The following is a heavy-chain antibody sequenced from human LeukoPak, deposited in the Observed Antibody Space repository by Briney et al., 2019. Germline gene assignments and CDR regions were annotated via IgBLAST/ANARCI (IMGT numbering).Heavy chain of an antibody. D-gene: IGHD1-1*01. V-gene: IGHV4-34*01. CDR3: ATVQVEDYQTHGMDA. J-gene: IGHJ6*02. CDR1: GGSFNGYY. Sequence: SETLSLTCAVYGGSFNGYYWSWIRQPPGKGLEWIGEITHSGSTTYSPSLKSRVTMSVDTSTKHFSLKLTSVTAADTAVYYCATVQVEDYQTHGMDAWGQGTTVTVSS. CDR2: ITHSGST.